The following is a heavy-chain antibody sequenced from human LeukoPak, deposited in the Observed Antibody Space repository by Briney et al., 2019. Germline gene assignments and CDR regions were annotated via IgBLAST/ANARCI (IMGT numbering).Heavy chain of an antibody. D-gene: IGHD1-26*01. V-gene: IGHV3-33*01. CDR2: IWYDGSNE. CDR3: TSGSYYLDY. CDR1: GFTFSSYG. J-gene: IGHJ4*02. Sequence: PGGSLRLSCAASGFTFSSYGMHWVRQAPGKGLEWVAVIWYDGSNEYYADSVKGRFTISRDNSKNTLYLQMNSLRAEDTAVYYCTSGSYYLDYWGQGTLVTVSS.